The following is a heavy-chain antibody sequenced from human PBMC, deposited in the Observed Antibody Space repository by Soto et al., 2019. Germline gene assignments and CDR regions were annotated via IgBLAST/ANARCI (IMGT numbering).Heavy chain of an antibody. CDR3: EKDPSKVLELRLLDYYFDY. Sequence: GGSLRLACAASGFTFSSYAMSWVRQAPGKGLDWVSAISGSGGSTYYADSVKGRFTISRDNSKNTLYLQMNSLRAEDTAVYYCEKDPSKVLELRLLDYYFDYWGQGTLVTVSS. D-gene: IGHD3-3*01. V-gene: IGHV3-23*01. CDR1: GFTFSSYA. J-gene: IGHJ4*02. CDR2: ISGSGGST.